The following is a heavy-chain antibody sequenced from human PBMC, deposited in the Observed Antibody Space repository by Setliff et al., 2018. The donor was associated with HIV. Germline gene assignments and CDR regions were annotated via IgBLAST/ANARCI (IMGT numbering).Heavy chain of an antibody. CDR2: LYFGGST. D-gene: IGHD3-16*02. CDR3: ARESLNLGELSSNPDASDI. Sequence: SETLSLTCTVSGDSISSHYWSWIRQPPGKGLEWIGTLYFGGSTSYNSSLKGRVTISAATSKNVFSLNMTSVTAADTAVYYCARESLNLGELSSNPDASDIWGQGTMVTVSS. J-gene: IGHJ3*02. CDR1: GDSISSHY. V-gene: IGHV4-59*11.